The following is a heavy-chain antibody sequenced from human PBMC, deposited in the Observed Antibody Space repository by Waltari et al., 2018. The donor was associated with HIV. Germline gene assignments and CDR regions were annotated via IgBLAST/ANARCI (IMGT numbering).Heavy chain of an antibody. V-gene: IGHV4-39*01. CDR3: TRLSIVVVTAIDF. J-gene: IGHJ4*02. CDR2: LYYSGST. CDR1: GGSISSRTYD. D-gene: IGHD2-21*02. Sequence: QLQLQESGPGLVKPSETLSLTRTFSGGSISSRTYDWGWVRQPPGKGLEWLGNLYYSGSTYYNPSLKSRVTISVDTSKNQFSLKLSSVTAADTAVYYCTRLSIVVVTAIDFWGQGTLVTVSS.